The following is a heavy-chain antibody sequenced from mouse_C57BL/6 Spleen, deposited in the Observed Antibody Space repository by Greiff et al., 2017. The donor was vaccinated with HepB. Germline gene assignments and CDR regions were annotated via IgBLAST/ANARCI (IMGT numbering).Heavy chain of an antibody. D-gene: IGHD2-12*01. V-gene: IGHV7-3*01. J-gene: IGHJ2*01. Sequence: EVKLMESGGGLVQPGGSLSLSCAASGFTFTDYYMSWVRQPPGKALEWLGFIRNKANGYTTEYSASVKGRFTISRDNSQSNLYLQMNALRAEDSATYYCARYKKLDYFDCWGHGTTLTVSS. CDR1: GFTFTDYY. CDR2: IRNKANGYTT. CDR3: ARYKKLDYFDC.